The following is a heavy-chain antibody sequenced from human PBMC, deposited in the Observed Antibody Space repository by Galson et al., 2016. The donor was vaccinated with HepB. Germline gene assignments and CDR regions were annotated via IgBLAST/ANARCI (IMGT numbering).Heavy chain of an antibody. CDR3: AKRVSSSKYFDY. D-gene: IGHD2-2*01. Sequence: SLSLSCAASGFTFSDYYMNWVRQAAGKGLEWVASIGSRGDDAYYADSVKGRFTVSRDNLKNTLYLKMNSLRADDTAVYYCAKRVSSSKYFDYWGQGTLVTVSS. CDR1: GFTFSDYY. J-gene: IGHJ4*02. V-gene: IGHV3-23*01. CDR2: IGSRGDDA.